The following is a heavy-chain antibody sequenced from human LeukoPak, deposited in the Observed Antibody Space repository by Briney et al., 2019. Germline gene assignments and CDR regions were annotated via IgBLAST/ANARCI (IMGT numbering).Heavy chain of an antibody. CDR3: ARATDPFYSSSGAI. Sequence: SETLSLTCTVSGGSISSYYWSWIRQPPGKGLEWIGYIYYSGSANYNPSLKSRATISVDTSKNHFSLKLSSVTAADTAVYYCARATDPFYSSSGAIWGQGTMVTVSS. V-gene: IGHV4-59*01. D-gene: IGHD6-13*01. CDR1: GGSISSYY. CDR2: IYYSGSA. J-gene: IGHJ3*02.